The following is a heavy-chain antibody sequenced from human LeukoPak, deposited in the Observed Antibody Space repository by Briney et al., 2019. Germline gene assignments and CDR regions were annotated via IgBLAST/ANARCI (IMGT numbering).Heavy chain of an antibody. CDR3: ARVSMVRGVIHYYYYGMDV. CDR1: GYTFTSYD. CDR2: MNPNSGNT. Sequence: ASVKVSCKASGYTFTSYDINWVRQVPGQGLEWMGWMNPNSGNTGYAQKFQGRVTMTRNTSISTAYMELSSLRSEDTAVYYCARVSMVRGVIHYYYYGMDVWGQGTTVTVSS. D-gene: IGHD3-10*01. J-gene: IGHJ6*02. V-gene: IGHV1-8*01.